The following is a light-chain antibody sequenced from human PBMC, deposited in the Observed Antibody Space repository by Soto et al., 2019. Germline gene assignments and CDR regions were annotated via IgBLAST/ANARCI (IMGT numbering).Light chain of an antibody. J-gene: IGLJ1*01. CDR1: SSDVGGYNY. CDR3: SSYTSFSTYV. V-gene: IGLV2-14*01. Sequence: QSVLTQPASVSGSPGQSITISCTGTSSDVGGYNYVSWYQQHPGKAPKLMIYEVSNRPSGVSNRFSGSKSDNTASLTISGLQAEDEADYYCSSYTSFSTYVFRTGTKVTVL. CDR2: EVS.